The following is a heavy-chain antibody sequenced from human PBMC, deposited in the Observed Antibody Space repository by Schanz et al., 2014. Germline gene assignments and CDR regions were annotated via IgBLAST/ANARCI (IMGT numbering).Heavy chain of an antibody. CDR1: GFPFSDYF. CDR3: ARIGGSVFDY. CDR2: IGNGGVTI. J-gene: IGHJ4*02. V-gene: IGHV3-11*01. D-gene: IGHD3-10*01. Sequence: QVQLVDSGGGLVKPGGSLRLSCTASGFPFSDYFMAWIRQPPGRGLEWVSYIGNGGVTIYYADSVKGRFTISRDNSKNSLYLQMNSLRAEDTGVYYCARIGGSVFDYWAQGTLVSVSS.